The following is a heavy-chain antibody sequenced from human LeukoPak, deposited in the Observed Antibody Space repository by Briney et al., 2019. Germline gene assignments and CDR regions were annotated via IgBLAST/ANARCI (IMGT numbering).Heavy chain of an antibody. V-gene: IGHV3-30*02. D-gene: IGHD3-10*01. Sequence: GGSLRLSCAASGFTFSSYGMHWVRQAPGKGLEWVAFIRYDGSNKYYADSVKGRFTISRDNSKNTLYLQMNSLRAEDTAVYYCARDYVYYGSGSSPGGQGTLVTVSS. CDR3: ARDYVYYGSGSSP. CDR2: IRYDGSNK. CDR1: GFTFSSYG. J-gene: IGHJ5*02.